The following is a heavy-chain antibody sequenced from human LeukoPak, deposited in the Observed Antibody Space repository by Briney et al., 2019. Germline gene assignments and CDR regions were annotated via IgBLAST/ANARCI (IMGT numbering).Heavy chain of an antibody. V-gene: IGHV5-51*03. J-gene: IGHJ5*02. D-gene: IGHD5-18*01. CDR3: ACREFYSPWPGP. Sequence: KPGESLKISCKGSGYSFTSYWIGWVRQTPGKGLEWMGVIYPGDSRTRYNPPFEGQVTISADKSINTAYLQWSSLKASDTAMYYCACREFYSPWPGPWGQGTLVTVSS. CDR2: IYPGDSRT. CDR1: GYSFTSYW.